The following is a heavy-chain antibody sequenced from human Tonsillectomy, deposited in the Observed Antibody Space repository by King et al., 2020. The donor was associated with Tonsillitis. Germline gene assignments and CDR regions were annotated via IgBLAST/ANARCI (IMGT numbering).Heavy chain of an antibody. CDR2: INPKSGGT. D-gene: IGHD3-3*01. J-gene: IGHJ5*02. Sequence: GQLVQSGAEVKTPGASVKVSCKASAYSFTDYYIYWVRQAPGQGLEWMGWINPKSGGTNYAEKFQGRVTMTRDTSISTAYMELSRLRSDDTAVYYCARNYDFWSGYYLNWFDPWGQGTLVTVSS. V-gene: IGHV1-2*02. CDR3: ARNYDFWSGYYLNWFDP. CDR1: AYSFTDYY.